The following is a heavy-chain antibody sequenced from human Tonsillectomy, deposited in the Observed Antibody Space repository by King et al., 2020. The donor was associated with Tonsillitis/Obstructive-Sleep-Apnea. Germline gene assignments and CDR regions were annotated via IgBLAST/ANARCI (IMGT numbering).Heavy chain of an antibody. CDR1: GYSFSTYW. CDR2: INPGDSDT. CDR3: ARSGYCSSSSCYREWSDY. D-gene: IGHD2-2*01. J-gene: IGHJ4*02. V-gene: IGHV5-51*01. Sequence: VQLVESGAEVKEPGESLKISCKGSGYSFSTYWIGWVRQLPGKGLEWVGIINPGDSDTQYSPSFHGQVTISADKSIITAYLQWSSLKASDTAMYYCARSGYCSSSSCYREWSDYWGQGTLVTVSS.